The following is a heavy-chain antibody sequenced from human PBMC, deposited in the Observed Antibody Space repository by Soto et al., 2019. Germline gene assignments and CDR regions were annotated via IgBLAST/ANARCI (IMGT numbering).Heavy chain of an antibody. CDR1: GGSINCGGYC. D-gene: IGHD5-18*01. Sequence: QVQLQESGPGLVKPSQTLAHTCTVSGGSINCGGYCWSWFRQHPGKGLAWIGFISYGGSTSYNASLKSRVTTSVDTSKNQFSLKLSSVTAADTAVYYCSRGILVWGQGTLITVSS. CDR3: SRGILV. CDR2: ISYGGST. J-gene: IGHJ4*02. V-gene: IGHV4-31*03.